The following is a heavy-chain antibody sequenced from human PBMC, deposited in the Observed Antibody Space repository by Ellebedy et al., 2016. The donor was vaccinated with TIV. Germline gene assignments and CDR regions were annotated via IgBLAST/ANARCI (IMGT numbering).Heavy chain of an antibody. J-gene: IGHJ4*02. D-gene: IGHD1-14*01. CDR2: FGVSGDTT. CDR3: ARGRSGTYIHHAFDC. V-gene: IGHV3-23*01. CDR1: GFTFSPYA. Sequence: PGGSLRLSCAASGFTFSPYAMAWVRQAPGKGLEWVSGFGVSGDTTYYADSVKGRFTISRDNSKNTLYLQMTSLSAEDTAMYYCARGRSGTYIHHAFDCWGQGTLVTVSS.